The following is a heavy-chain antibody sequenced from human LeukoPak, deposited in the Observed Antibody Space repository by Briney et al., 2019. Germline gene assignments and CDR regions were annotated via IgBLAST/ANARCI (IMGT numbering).Heavy chain of an antibody. CDR2: IYYSGSS. V-gene: IGHV4-31*03. Sequence: SQTLSLTCTVTGGSISSGGYYWSWIRQHPGKGLEWIGYIYYSGSSYYNPSLKSRVTISVDTSKNQFSLKVRSVTAADTAVYFCARGPDYGEFDHWGQGTLVTVPS. CDR1: GGSISSGGYY. CDR3: ARGPDYGEFDH. J-gene: IGHJ4*02. D-gene: IGHD4-17*01.